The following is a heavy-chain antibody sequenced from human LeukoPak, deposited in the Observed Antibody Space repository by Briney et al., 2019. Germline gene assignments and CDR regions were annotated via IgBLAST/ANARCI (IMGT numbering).Heavy chain of an antibody. V-gene: IGHV4-39*01. D-gene: IGHD6-19*01. J-gene: IGHJ4*02. Sequence: PSETLSLTCTVSGGSISSSSYYWGWIRQPPGKGLEWIGSIYYSGSTYYNPSLKSRVTISVDTSKNQFSLKLSSVTAADTAVYYCARGRYSSGWRNHPRYFDYWGQGTLVTVSS. CDR1: GGSISSSSYY. CDR3: ARGRYSSGWRNHPRYFDY. CDR2: IYYSGST.